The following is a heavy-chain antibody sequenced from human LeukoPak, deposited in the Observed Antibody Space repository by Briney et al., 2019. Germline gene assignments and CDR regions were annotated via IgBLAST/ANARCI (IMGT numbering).Heavy chain of an antibody. CDR2: IVVGSGNT. CDR3: AAGYYYDSSGCQHYYGMDV. CDR1: GFTFTSSA. J-gene: IGHJ6*02. V-gene: IGHV1-58*02. D-gene: IGHD3-22*01. Sequence: SVKVSCKASGFTFTSSAMQWVRQARGQRLEWIGWIVVGSGNTNYAQKFQERVTITRDMSTSTAYMELSSLRSEDTAVYYCAAGYYYDSSGCQHYYGMDVWGQGTTVTVSS.